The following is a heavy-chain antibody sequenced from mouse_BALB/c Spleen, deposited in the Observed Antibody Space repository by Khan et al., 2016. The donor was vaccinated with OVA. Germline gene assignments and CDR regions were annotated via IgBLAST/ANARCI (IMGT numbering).Heavy chain of an antibody. J-gene: IGHJ3*01. CDR2: INPSYSYT. D-gene: IGHD2-14*01. Sequence: QVQLKESGAELARPGVSVKMSCKASGYTFTGFTMHWVRQSPAQAPEWIGHINPSYSYTNYNRNFKDKATLIVDKSSSTAYMQLSSLTSEDSAVYYYVREGAYHRSDDWFAYGGQGTLVTVSA. CDR3: VREGAYHRSDDWFAY. CDR1: GYTFTGFT. V-gene: IGHV1-4*01.